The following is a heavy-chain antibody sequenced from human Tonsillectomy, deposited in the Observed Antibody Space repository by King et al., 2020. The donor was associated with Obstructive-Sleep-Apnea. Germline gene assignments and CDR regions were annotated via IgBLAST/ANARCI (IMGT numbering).Heavy chain of an antibody. V-gene: IGHV3-13*05. D-gene: IGHD4-17*01. Sequence: VQLVESGGGLVQPGGSLRLSCAASGFTFSSYDMHWVRQATGKGLEWVSAIGTAGDPFYPGSVKGRFTISRENAKNSLYLQMNSLRAGDTAVYYCARSATTVTTWYFDLWGRGTLVTVSS. J-gene: IGHJ2*01. CDR1: GFTFSSYD. CDR3: ARSATTVTTWYFDL. CDR2: IGTAGDP.